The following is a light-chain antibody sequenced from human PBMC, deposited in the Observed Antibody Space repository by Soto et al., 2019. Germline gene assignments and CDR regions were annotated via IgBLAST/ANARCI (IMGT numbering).Light chain of an antibody. J-gene: IGLJ2*01. CDR3: QSADSSGTYGHVV. Sequence: SYELTQPPSVSVSPGQTARITCPGDALPKQYAYWYQQKPGQAPVLVIYKDSERPSGIPERFSGSSSGTTVTLTISGVQAEDEADYYCQSADSSGTYGHVVFGGGTKLTVL. CDR2: KDS. V-gene: IGLV3-25*03. CDR1: ALPKQY.